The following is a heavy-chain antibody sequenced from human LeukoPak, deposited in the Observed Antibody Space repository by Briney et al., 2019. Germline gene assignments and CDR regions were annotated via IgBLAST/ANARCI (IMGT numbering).Heavy chain of an antibody. CDR1: GFTFSSYG. J-gene: IGHJ6*02. Sequence: GGSLRLSCAASGFTFSSYGMHWVRQAPGKGLEWVAVISSDGSKKYQADSVAGRFTISRDNSKNTLYLQMNRLRGEDTAVYYCARVRQQLLFYYYGMDVWGQGTTVTASS. V-gene: IGHV3-30*03. CDR2: ISSDGSKK. CDR3: ARVRQQLLFYYYGMDV. D-gene: IGHD6-13*01.